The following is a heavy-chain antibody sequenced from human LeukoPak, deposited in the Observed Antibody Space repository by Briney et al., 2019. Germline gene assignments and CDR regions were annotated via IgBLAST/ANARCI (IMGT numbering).Heavy chain of an antibody. D-gene: IGHD3-3*01. CDR1: GFTFSSYS. CDR2: ISSSSSFI. CDR3: ARDRYDFWSGYPLTRAFDI. V-gene: IGHV3-21*01. Sequence: GGSLTLSCAASGFTFSSYSMHWVRQAPGKGLEWVSSISSSSSFIYYADSVKGRFTISRDNAKNSLYLQMNSLRAEDTAVYYCARDRYDFWSGYPLTRAFDIWGQGTMVTVSS. J-gene: IGHJ3*02.